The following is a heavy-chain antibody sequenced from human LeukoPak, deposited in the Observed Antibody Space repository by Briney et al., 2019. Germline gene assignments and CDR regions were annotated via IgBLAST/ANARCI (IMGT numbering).Heavy chain of an antibody. CDR1: GGTFSSYA. CDR3: AREQRGEAININQNWFDP. CDR2: IIPIFGTA. J-gene: IGHJ5*02. Sequence: SVEVSCTASGGTFSSYAISWVRQAPGQGLEWMGGIIPIFGTANYAQKFQGRVTITADESTSTAYMELSSLRSEDTAVYYCAREQRGEAININQNWFDPWGQGTLVTVSS. D-gene: IGHD6-25*01. V-gene: IGHV1-69*13.